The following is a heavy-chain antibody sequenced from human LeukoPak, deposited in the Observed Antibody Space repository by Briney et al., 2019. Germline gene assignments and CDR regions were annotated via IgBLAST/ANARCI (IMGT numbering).Heavy chain of an antibody. CDR3: ARRRRGIAAAGDKYFDY. D-gene: IGHD6-13*01. CDR1: GGSISSSSYF. J-gene: IGHJ4*02. V-gene: IGHV4-39*07. Sequence: SETLSLTCTVSGGSISSSSYFWGWIRQPPGKGLEWIGTISHRGNTFYNPSLKSRVTISVDTSKNQFSLKLSSVTAADTAVYYCARRRRGIAAAGDKYFDYWGQGTLVTVSS. CDR2: ISHRGNT.